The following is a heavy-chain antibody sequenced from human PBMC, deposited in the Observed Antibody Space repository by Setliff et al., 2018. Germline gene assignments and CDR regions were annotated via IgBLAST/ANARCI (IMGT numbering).Heavy chain of an antibody. CDR3: ARGRDFWSGYLVY. CDR1: GYTFTSYA. CDR2: INPKNGDI. V-gene: IGHV1-2*07. J-gene: IGHJ4*02. Sequence: ASVKVSCKASGYTFTSYAFSWVRQAPGQGLEWMGWINPKNGDIFYAPKFAGRVTMTRDTSISTAYMELSRLRSDDTAVYYCARGRDFWSGYLVYWGQGTLVTVSS. D-gene: IGHD3-3*01.